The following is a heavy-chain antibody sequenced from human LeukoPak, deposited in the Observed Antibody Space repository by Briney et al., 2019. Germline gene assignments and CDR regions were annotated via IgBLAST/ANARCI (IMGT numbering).Heavy chain of an antibody. D-gene: IGHD6-13*01. CDR1: GFTFDDYA. Sequence: GGSLRPSCAASGFTFDDYAMHWVRQAPGKGLEWVSGIGWNSGGIVYADSVKGRFTISRDNAKKSLYLQMNSLGAEDTALYYCVKVTAAGFVDHWGQGTLVTVSS. V-gene: IGHV3-9*01. J-gene: IGHJ4*02. CDR2: IGWNSGGI. CDR3: VKVTAAGFVDH.